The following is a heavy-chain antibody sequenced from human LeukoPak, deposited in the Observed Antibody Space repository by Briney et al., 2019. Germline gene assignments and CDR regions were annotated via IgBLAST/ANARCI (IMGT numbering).Heavy chain of an antibody. J-gene: IGHJ5*02. CDR1: GYTFTSYG. Sequence: ASVKVSCKASGYTFTSYGISWVRQAPGQGLEWMGWISAYNGNTNYAQKLQGRVTMTTDTSTSTAYLQWSSLKASDTAMYYCARQDGSGWYNWFDPWGQGTLVTVSS. D-gene: IGHD6-19*01. CDR3: ARQDGSGWYNWFDP. V-gene: IGHV1-18*01. CDR2: ISAYNGNT.